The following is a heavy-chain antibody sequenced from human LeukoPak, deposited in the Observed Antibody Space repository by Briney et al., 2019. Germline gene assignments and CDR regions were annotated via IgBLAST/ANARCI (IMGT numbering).Heavy chain of an antibody. J-gene: IGHJ4*02. Sequence: ASAKVSCKVSGYTLTELCMHWVRQAPGQGLEWMGIINPSGGSTSYAQKFQGRVTMTRDTSTSTVYMELSSLRSEDTAVYYCARAQTMTTVIDWGQGTLVTVSS. CDR2: INPSGGST. D-gene: IGHD4-17*01. CDR1: GYTLTELC. V-gene: IGHV1-46*01. CDR3: ARAQTMTTVID.